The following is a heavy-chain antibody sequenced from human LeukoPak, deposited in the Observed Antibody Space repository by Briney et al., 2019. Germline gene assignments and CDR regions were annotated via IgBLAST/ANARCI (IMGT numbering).Heavy chain of an antibody. Sequence: PGGSLRLSCAASGFTFSSYAMSWVRQAPGKGPEWVGRIKSNIDGGTTDYAAPVKGRFTISRDDSKNTLYLKMNSLKIEDTAVYYCTTPVWWGQGTLVTVSS. CDR3: TTPVW. J-gene: IGHJ4*02. CDR2: IKSNIDGGTT. V-gene: IGHV3-15*01. CDR1: GFTFSSYA. D-gene: IGHD3-16*01.